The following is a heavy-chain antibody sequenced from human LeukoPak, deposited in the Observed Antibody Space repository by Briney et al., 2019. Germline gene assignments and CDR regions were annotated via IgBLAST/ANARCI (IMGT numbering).Heavy chain of an antibody. CDR3: ARGNYDFWAILDS. D-gene: IGHD3-3*01. Sequence: ASVKVSCKTSGGTFSSHAINWVRQAPGQGLEWMGRIIPIFDSTNYAQSFQGRVTFTTDDSANTAYMELSGLRYEDTAVYYCARGNYDFWAILDSWGQGTPVTVSS. CDR2: IIPIFDST. CDR1: GGTFSSHA. J-gene: IGHJ4*02. V-gene: IGHV1-69*05.